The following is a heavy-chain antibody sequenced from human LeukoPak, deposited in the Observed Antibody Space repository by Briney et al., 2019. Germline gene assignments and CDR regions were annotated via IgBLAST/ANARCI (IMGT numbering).Heavy chain of an antibody. Sequence: SETLSLTCTVSGGSISSYYWSWIRQPPGKGLEWIGYIYYSGSTNYNPSLKSRVTISVDTSKNQFSLKLTSVTAADTAVYYCARRNILTEGEAFDIWGQGTLVTVSS. CDR1: GGSISSYY. V-gene: IGHV4-59*08. J-gene: IGHJ3*02. CDR2: IYYSGST. D-gene: IGHD3-9*01. CDR3: ARRNILTEGEAFDI.